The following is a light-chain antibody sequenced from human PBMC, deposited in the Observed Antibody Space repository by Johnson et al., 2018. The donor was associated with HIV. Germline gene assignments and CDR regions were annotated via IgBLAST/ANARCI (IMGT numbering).Light chain of an antibody. V-gene: IGLV1-51*01. J-gene: IGLJ1*01. CDR2: DNN. Sequence: QSVLTQPPSVSAAPGQKVTISCSGSSSNIGNNYVSWYQQLPGTAPKLLIYDNNKRPSGIPDRFSGSKSGTSATLAITGLQTGDDADYYCGTWDSSLRAGPIHVFGTGTKFTVL. CDR1: SSNIGNNY. CDR3: GTWDSSLRAGPIHV.